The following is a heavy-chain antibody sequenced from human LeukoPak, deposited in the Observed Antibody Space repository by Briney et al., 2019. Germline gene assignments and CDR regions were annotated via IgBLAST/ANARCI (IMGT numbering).Heavy chain of an antibody. J-gene: IGHJ4*02. Sequence: ETLSLTCTVSGGSISSYYWSWIRQPPGKGLEWIGYIYYSGSTNYNPSLKSRVTISVDTSKNQSSLKLGSVTAADTAVYYCARSGQYDSSGYYHFDYWGQGTLVTVSS. CDR3: ARSGQYDSSGYYHFDY. CDR1: GGSISSYY. CDR2: IYYSGST. V-gene: IGHV4-59*01. D-gene: IGHD3-22*01.